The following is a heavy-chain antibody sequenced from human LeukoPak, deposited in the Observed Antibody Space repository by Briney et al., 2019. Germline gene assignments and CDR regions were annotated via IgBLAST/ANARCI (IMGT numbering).Heavy chain of an antibody. CDR2: ISAYDGNT. CDR3: ARDAYGSGKGFFDY. J-gene: IGHJ4*02. V-gene: IGHV1-18*01. Sequence: ASVKVSCKASGYIFTSYGFSWVRQAPGQGPEWMGWISAYDGNTNSAQKFQGRVSMTTDTSTSTAYMELRSLRSDDTAVYYCARDAYGSGKGFFDYWGQGTLVTASS. D-gene: IGHD3-10*01. CDR1: GYIFTSYG.